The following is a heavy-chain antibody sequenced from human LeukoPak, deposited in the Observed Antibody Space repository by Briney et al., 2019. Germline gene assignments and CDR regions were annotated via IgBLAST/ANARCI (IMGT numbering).Heavy chain of an antibody. V-gene: IGHV3-33*01. J-gene: IGHJ4*02. Sequence: GRSLRLSCAASRFTFTDYGMHWVRQPPGKGLEWVALIWYDGSGKYYADSVKGRFTISRDNSKNTLYLQMNSLRAEDTAVYYCARDPIAARPIYYFDYWGQGTLVTVSS. CDR2: IWYDGSGK. CDR1: RFTFTDYG. CDR3: ARDPIAARPIYYFDY. D-gene: IGHD6-6*01.